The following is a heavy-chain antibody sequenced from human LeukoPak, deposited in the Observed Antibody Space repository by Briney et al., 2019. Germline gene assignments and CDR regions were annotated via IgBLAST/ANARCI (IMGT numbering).Heavy chain of an antibody. CDR2: IYTGGNT. CDR1: GFVVSDSY. V-gene: IGHV3-53*01. J-gene: IGHJ6*03. D-gene: IGHD2-15*01. Sequence: PGGSLRLSCAASGFVVSDSYMSWVRQVPGKGLEWVSFIYTGGNTYYADSVKGRFTISRDNSKNTLFLQMNSLRDDDTAVYYCAKSIGCSGGICYSADYYYYMDVWGKGTTVTVSS. CDR3: AKSIGCSGGICYSADYYYYMDV.